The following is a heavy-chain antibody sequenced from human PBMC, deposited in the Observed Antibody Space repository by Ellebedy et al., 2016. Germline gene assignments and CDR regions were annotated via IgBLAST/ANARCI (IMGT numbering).Heavy chain of an antibody. CDR1: GFTFSNYW. D-gene: IGHD5-18*01. J-gene: IGHJ4*02. Sequence: GGSLRLSXAASGFTFSNYWMHWVRQAPGKGLVWVSLINNDGISTIYADSVKGRFTISRDNAKNTLYLQMNGLRAEDTAVYYCTRRTTSMAAYYFDYWGQGALVTVSS. CDR2: INNDGIST. V-gene: IGHV3-74*01. CDR3: TRRTTSMAAYYFDY.